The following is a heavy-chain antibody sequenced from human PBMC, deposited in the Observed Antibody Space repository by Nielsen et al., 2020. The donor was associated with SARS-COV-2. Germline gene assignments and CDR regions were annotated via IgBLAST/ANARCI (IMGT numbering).Heavy chain of an antibody. V-gene: IGHV3-7*03. CDR1: EFTFSSFW. Sequence: GESLKISCTGTEFTFSSFWMTWVRQAPGMGLEWVANINKDGSETNYVGSVKGRFTISRDNAKKSLYLEMYSLRAEDTAVYYCVRTARVLDKWGRGTLVTVSS. J-gene: IGHJ4*02. D-gene: IGHD2-21*02. CDR3: VRTARVLDK. CDR2: INKDGSET.